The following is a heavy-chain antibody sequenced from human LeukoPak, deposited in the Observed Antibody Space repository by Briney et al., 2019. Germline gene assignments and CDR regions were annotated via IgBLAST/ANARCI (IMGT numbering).Heavy chain of an antibody. J-gene: IGHJ6*02. CDR2: ISYDGSNK. CDR3: AKVSRYCSSTSCYGSWYYYGMDV. Sequence: GGSLRLSCAASGFTFSSYGMHWVRQAPGKGLEWVAVISYDGSNKYYADSVKGRFTISRDNSKNTLYLQMNSLRAEDTAVYYCAKVSRYCSSTSCYGSWYYYGMDVWGQGTTVTVSS. D-gene: IGHD2-2*01. V-gene: IGHV3-30*18. CDR1: GFTFSSYG.